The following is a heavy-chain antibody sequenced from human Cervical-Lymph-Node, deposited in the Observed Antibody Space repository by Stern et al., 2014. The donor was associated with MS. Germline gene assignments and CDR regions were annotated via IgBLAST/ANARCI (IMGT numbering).Heavy chain of an antibody. D-gene: IGHD3-22*01. CDR1: GGPFSSYA. CDR3: AREDYDSSGYDLETFDP. CDR2: IIPIFGTA. J-gene: IGHJ5*02. V-gene: IGHV1-69*01. Sequence: VQLVESGAEVKKPGSSVKVSCKASGGPFSSYAISCVRQAPGQGLEWMGGIIPIFGTANYAQKFQGRVTITADESTSTAYMELSSLRSEDTAVYYCAREDYDSSGYDLETFDPWGQGTLVTVSS.